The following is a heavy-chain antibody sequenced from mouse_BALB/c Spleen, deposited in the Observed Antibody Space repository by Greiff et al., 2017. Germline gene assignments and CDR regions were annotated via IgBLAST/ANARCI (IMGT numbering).Heavy chain of an antibody. Sequence: VHVKQSGPELVKPGASVKISCKASGYSFTGYYMHWVKQSHVKSLEWIGRINPYNGATSYNQNFKDQASLTVDKSSSTAYMELHSLTSEDSAVYYCARGGSTTVVATPYYFDYWGQGTTLTVSS. CDR2: INPYNGAT. D-gene: IGHD1-1*01. J-gene: IGHJ2*01. CDR1: GYSFTGYY. CDR3: ARGGSTTVVATPYYFDY. V-gene: IGHV1-31*01.